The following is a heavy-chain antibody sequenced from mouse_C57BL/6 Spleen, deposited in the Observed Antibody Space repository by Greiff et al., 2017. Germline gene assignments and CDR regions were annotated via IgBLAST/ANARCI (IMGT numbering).Heavy chain of an antibody. Sequence: VQLQQSGPELVKPGASVKISCKASGYAFSSSWMNWVKQRPGKGLEWIGRIYPGDGDTNYNGKFKGKATLTADKSSSTAYMQLSSLTSEDSAVYFCARERAGSISYYFDYWGQGTTLTVSS. J-gene: IGHJ2*01. V-gene: IGHV1-82*01. CDR1: GYAFSSSW. CDR2: IYPGDGDT. CDR3: ARERAGSISYYFDY. D-gene: IGHD1-1*01.